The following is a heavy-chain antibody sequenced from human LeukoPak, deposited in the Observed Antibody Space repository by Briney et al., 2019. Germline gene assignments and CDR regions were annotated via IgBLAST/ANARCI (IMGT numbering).Heavy chain of an antibody. D-gene: IGHD5-18*01. CDR2: ISYDGSDK. CDR1: GFTFSSYG. CDR3: AKDADTAMVGPDY. Sequence: GGSLRLSCAASGFTFSSYGMNWVRQAPGKGLEWVAVISYDGSDKYYADSVKGRFTISRDNSKNTLYLQMNSLRAEDTAVYYCAKDADTAMVGPDYWGQGTLVTVSS. V-gene: IGHV3-30*18. J-gene: IGHJ4*02.